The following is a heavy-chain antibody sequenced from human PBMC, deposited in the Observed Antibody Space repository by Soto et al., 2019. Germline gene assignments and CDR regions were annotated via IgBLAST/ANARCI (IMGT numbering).Heavy chain of an antibody. V-gene: IGHV1-8*01. D-gene: IGHD1-20*01. Sequence: GGPVKVSCKASGYTFTSYDINWVRQATGQGLEWMGWMNSNSGNTGYAQKFQGRVTMTRNTSISTAYMELSSLRSEDTAVYYCARAEGLKVSITGYWGQGTLVTVSS. CDR1: GYTFTSYD. CDR3: ARAEGLKVSITGY. CDR2: MNSNSGNT. J-gene: IGHJ4*02.